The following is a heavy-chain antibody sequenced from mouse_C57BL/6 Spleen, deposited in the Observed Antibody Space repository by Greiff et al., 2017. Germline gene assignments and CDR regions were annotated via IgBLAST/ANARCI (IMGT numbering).Heavy chain of an antibody. V-gene: IGHV1-18*01. CDR3: ARYGNFFDY. D-gene: IGHD2-1*01. Sequence: EVHLVESGPELVKPGASVKIPCKASGYTFTDYNMDWVKQSHGKSLEWIGDINPNNGGTIYNQKFKGKATLTVDKSSSTAYMELRSLTSEDTAVYYCARYGNFFDYGGQGTTLTVSS. CDR1: GYTFTDYN. CDR2: INPNNGGT. J-gene: IGHJ2*01.